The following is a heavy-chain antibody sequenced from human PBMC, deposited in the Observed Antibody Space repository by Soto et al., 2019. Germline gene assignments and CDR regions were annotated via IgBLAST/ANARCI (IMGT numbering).Heavy chain of an antibody. CDR1: GGSFSGYY. Sequence: PSETLSLTCAVYGGSFSGYYWSWIRQPPGKGLEWIGEINHSGSTTYNPSLKRRVTISVDTSKNQFSLKLSCVTAADTAVYYCARDRSSGWYLEGDYYYGIDVWGQGTTVTVSS. CDR3: ARDRSSGWYLEGDYYYGIDV. CDR2: INHSGST. J-gene: IGHJ6*02. V-gene: IGHV4-34*01. D-gene: IGHD6-19*01.